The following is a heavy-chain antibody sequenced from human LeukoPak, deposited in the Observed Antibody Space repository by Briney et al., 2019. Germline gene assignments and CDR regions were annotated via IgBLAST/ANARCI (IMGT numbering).Heavy chain of an antibody. J-gene: IGHJ6*02. CDR3: AREDPQTTVPEGMDV. CDR1: GGSISYYY. V-gene: IGHV4-59*01. D-gene: IGHD4-17*01. CDR2: IYYSGTT. Sequence: SETLSLTCTVSGGSISYYYWSLIRQSPGKGLEWIGYIYYSGTTNYNPSLKSRVTISVDTSKNQFSLQLRSVTAADTAVYYCAREDPQTTVPEGMDVWGQGTTVTVSS.